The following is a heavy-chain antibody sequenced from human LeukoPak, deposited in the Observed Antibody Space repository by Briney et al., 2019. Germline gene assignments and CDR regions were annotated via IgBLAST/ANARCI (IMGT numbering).Heavy chain of an antibody. D-gene: IGHD6-19*01. CDR1: GFTFSSYS. V-gene: IGHV3-21*01. J-gene: IGHJ4*02. CDR2: ISVSSSYI. Sequence: GGSLRLSCAASGFTFSSYSMNWVRQAPGKGLEWVSSISVSSSYIYYADSVKGRFTISRDHAKNSLYLQMNSLRAEDTAVYYCARGCGWYYYFDYWGQGTLVTVSS. CDR3: ARGCGWYYYFDY.